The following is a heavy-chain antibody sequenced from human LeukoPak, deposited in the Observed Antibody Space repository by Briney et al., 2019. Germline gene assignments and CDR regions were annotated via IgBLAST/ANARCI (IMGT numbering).Heavy chain of an antibody. D-gene: IGHD3-16*01. J-gene: IGHJ4*02. CDR3: AREEYGGPGEFEL. Sequence: GGSLRLSCAASGFTFSSYWMHWVRQAPGKGLVWVSRINSDGSTTSYADSVKGRFTISRDNAKNTLYLQKNSLRAQHTALYVFAREEYGGPGEFELWGPGT. CDR2: INSDGSTT. CDR1: GFTFSSYW. V-gene: IGHV3-74*01.